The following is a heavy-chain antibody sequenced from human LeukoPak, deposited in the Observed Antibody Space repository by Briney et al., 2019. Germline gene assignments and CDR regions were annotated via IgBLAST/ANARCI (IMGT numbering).Heavy chain of an antibody. Sequence: SQTLSLTCTVSGGSISSGDYSWSWIRQPPGKGLEWLGYIYHSGSTYYNPSLKGRVTISVDTSKNQFSLRLSSVTAADTAVYYCARATSGDFPYYYYYYGMDVWGQGTTVTVSS. CDR3: ARATSGDFPYYYYYYGMDV. J-gene: IGHJ6*02. D-gene: IGHD4-17*01. CDR2: IYHSGST. CDR1: GGSISSGDYS. V-gene: IGHV4-30-4*01.